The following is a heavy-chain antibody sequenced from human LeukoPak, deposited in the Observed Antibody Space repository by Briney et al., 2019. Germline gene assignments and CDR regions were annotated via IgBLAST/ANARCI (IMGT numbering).Heavy chain of an antibody. D-gene: IGHD6-13*01. J-gene: IGHJ3*02. Sequence: GGSLRLSCAASGFIFSSYNMNWVRQAPGKGLEWVSYISSSSSSIYYADSVKGRFTISRDNAKNSLYLQMNSLRAEDTAVYYCASEGYSSSWDDAFDIWGQGTMVTVSS. CDR3: ASEGYSSSWDDAFDI. CDR2: ISSSSSSI. CDR1: GFIFSSYN. V-gene: IGHV3-48*01.